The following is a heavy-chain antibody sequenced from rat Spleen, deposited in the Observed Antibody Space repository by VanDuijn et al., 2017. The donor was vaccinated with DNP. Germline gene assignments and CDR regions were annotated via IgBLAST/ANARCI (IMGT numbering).Heavy chain of an antibody. CDR2: IGSDGYAP. V-gene: IGHV5-20*01. D-gene: IGHD1-11*01. CDR3: AREREYMFDY. J-gene: IGHJ2*01. CDR1: GFTFSAYY. Sequence: EVQLVESGGGLVQPGRSLKLSCAASGFTFSAYYMAWVRQAPAKGLEWVAYIGSDGYAPYYGDSVKGRFTISRDNAKRSLYLQMNSLTSEYSATYYCAREREYMFDYWGQGVMVTVSS.